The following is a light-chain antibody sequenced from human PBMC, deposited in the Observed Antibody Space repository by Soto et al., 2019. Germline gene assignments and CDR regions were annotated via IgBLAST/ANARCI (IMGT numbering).Light chain of an antibody. Sequence: EVVLTQSPVTLSLSPGERATLSCRASQSFRGLLAWYQQKPGQAPRLLIYGASTRVTGIPARFSGSGSGTEFTLTISSLQSEDFAVYYCQQYDNSPITFGQGTRLEIK. J-gene: IGKJ5*01. CDR2: GAS. CDR3: QQYDNSPIT. CDR1: QSFRGL. V-gene: IGKV3-15*01.